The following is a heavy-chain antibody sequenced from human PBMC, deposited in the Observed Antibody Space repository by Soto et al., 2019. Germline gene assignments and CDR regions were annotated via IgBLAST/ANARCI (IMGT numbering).Heavy chain of an antibody. V-gene: IGHV1-3*01. CDR3: PRCGILYSHFYL. CDR2: INAGNGNT. D-gene: IGHD1-26*01. J-gene: IGHJ2*01. CDR1: GYTFTSYA. Sequence: QVQLVQSGAEVKKPGASVKVSCKASGYTFTSYAMHWVRQAPGQRLEWMGWINAGNGNTKYSQKFQGRVTITSDTSATTAYMELISLRSQDTAVYYCPRCGILYSHFYLSGRGTLVTVSS.